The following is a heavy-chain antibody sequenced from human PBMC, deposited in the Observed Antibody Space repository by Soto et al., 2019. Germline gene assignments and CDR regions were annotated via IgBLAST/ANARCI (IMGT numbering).Heavy chain of an antibody. V-gene: IGHV3-33*01. CDR1: GFTFSNFA. CDR3: ARGRKSYSDLIPSY. CDR2: IWSDGSDT. Sequence: QVQLVESGGGVVQPGRSLRLSCTTSGFTFSNFAMNWDRQAPGKGLEWVAVIWSDGSDTYYADSVKGRFIISRDNSKNTLSLQMDNLRAEDTAVYYCARGRKSYSDLIPSYWGQGTLVTVSS. D-gene: IGHD3-3*01. J-gene: IGHJ4*02.